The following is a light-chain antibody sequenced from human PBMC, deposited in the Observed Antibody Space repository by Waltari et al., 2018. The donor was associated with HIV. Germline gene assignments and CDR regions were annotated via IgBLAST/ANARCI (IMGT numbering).Light chain of an antibody. CDR1: NSNIGINF. CDR3: AAWDDSLSGRV. J-gene: IGLJ3*02. V-gene: IGLV1-47*01. CDR2: WDN. Sequence: QSVLTQPPSASGTPRQRVTIHCSGSNSNIGINFVYWYQQPPGTAPKLLIYWDNQRPSGVPGRFSGSKSGTSASLAISGLRSEDEADYYCAAWDDSLSGRVFGGGTNLTVL.